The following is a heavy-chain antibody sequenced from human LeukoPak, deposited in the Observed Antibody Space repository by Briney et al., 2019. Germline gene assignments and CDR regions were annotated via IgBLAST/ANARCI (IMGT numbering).Heavy chain of an antibody. CDR2: IKQDGGEK. Sequence: GGSLRLSCAASGFTFSSYWMSWVRQAPGKGLEWVANIKQDGGEKYYVDSAKGRFTISRDNAKNSLYLQMNSLRAEDTAVYYCARDPYSSGWPSYYYYGMDVWGQGTTVTVSS. CDR3: ARDPYSSGWPSYYYYGMDV. D-gene: IGHD6-19*01. CDR1: GFTFSSYW. V-gene: IGHV3-7*01. J-gene: IGHJ6*02.